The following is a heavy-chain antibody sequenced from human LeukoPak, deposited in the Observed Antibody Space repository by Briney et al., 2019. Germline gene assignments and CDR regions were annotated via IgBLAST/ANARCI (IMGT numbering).Heavy chain of an antibody. V-gene: IGHV3-64D*06. CDR1: GSTFSSYA. J-gene: IGHJ4*02. CDR3: VKDLRLELGELDY. D-gene: IGHD1-7*01. Sequence: GGSLRLSCSASGSTFSSYAMHWVRQAPGKGLEYVSAISSNGGSTYYADSVKGRFTISRDNSKNTLYLQMSSLRAEDTAVYYCVKDLRLELGELDYWGQGTLVTVSS. CDR2: ISSNGGST.